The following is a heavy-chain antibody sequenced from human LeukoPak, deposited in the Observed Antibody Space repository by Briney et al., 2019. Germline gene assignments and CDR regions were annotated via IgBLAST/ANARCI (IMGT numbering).Heavy chain of an antibody. CDR3: AKSTDSYSGSYLDY. V-gene: IGHV3-53*05. CDR1: GFTVSRNY. Sequence: GGSLRLSCAASGFTVSRNYMSWVRQSPGKGLEWVSVIYTDGSTYYADSVKGRFTISRDNSKNTLYLQMNSLRAEDTAVYYCAKSTDSYSGSYLDYWGQGTLVTVSS. CDR2: IYTDGST. J-gene: IGHJ4*02. D-gene: IGHD1-26*01.